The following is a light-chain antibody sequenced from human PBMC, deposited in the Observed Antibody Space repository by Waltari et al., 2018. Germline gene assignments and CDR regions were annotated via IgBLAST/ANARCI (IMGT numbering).Light chain of an antibody. CDR3: AAWDDSLSVSYV. V-gene: IGLV1-47*01. J-gene: IGLJ1*01. CDR2: RNN. Sequence: QSVLTQPPSTSGTPGPRVSVPCSGSSSHIGNNYVFCYQHLPGTAPKLLIYRNNQRPPGVPDRFSGSKSGTSASLAISGLRPEDEATYYCAAWDDSLSVSYVFGTGTKVTVL. CDR1: SSHIGNNY.